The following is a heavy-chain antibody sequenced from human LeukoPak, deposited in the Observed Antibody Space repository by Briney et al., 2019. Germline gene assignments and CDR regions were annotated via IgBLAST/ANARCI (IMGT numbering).Heavy chain of an antibody. D-gene: IGHD1-26*01. V-gene: IGHV3-23*01. CDR1: GFTFSSYA. CDR2: ISGSSDST. J-gene: IGHJ2*01. Sequence: GGSLRLSCVASGFTFSSYAMNWVRQAPGMGLEWVSVISGSSDSTYYADSVKGRFTISRDSSKNTLFLHMNTLRAEDTAIYYCAKDRKVGASYWYFDLWGRGTLVTVSS. CDR3: AKDRKVGASYWYFDL.